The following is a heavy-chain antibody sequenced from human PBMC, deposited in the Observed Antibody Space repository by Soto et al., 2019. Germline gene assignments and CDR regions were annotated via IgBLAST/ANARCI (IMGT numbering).Heavy chain of an antibody. CDR3: ARSGVFWSGTEPNNWFDP. CDR2: ISYDGGKK. Sequence: PGGSLRLSCAASGFTFSSYALHWVRQAPGKGLEWVAVISYDGGKKYYAASVKGRFTISRGNSKNTLYLQMNSLRVEETALYYCARSGVFWSGTEPNNWFDPWGQGTLVTVS. D-gene: IGHD3-3*01. CDR1: GFTFSSYA. V-gene: IGHV3-30-3*01. J-gene: IGHJ5*02.